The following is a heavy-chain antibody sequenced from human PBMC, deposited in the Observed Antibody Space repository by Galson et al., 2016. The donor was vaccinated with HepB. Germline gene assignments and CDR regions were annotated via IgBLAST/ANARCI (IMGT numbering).Heavy chain of an antibody. V-gene: IGHV3-9*01. CDR2: INWKSNRA. CDR3: VKDGVAAAGFLSRFDH. D-gene: IGHD6-19*01. CDR1: GFTFEDYA. Sequence: LRLSCAASGFTFEDYAMHWVRKAPGEGLEWVSSINWKSNRAGYADSVRGRFTISRDNGKNSVYLEMHSLRLEDTALYYCVKDGVAAAGFLSRFDHWGQGIMVTVST. J-gene: IGHJ4*02.